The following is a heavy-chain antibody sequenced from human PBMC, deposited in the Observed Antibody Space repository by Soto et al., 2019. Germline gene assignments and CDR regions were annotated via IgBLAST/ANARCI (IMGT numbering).Heavy chain of an antibody. D-gene: IGHD6-6*01. J-gene: IGHJ6*02. CDR2: IDPSDSYT. V-gene: IGHV5-10-1*01. CDR1: GYSFTIYW. Sequence: PGESLKISCKGSGYSFTIYWISWVRQMPGKGLEWMGRIDPSDSYTNYSPSFQGHVTISADKSISTAYLQWSSLKASDTAMYYCARESISSGGYYYYGMDVWGQGTTVTVSS. CDR3: ARESISSGGYYYYGMDV.